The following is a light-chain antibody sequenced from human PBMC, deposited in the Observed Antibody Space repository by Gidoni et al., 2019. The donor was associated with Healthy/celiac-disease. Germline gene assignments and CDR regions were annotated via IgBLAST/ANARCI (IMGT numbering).Light chain of an antibody. CDR3: CSYAGSSTVV. Sequence: SSLTPPASVSGSPGQSITLSCTGTSSDVGSSNLVSWYQQHPGKAPKLMIYEGSTRPSGVSNRFSGSKSGNTASLTISGLQAEDEADYYCCSYAGSSTVVFGGGTKLTVL. CDR1: SSDVGSSNL. J-gene: IGLJ2*01. V-gene: IGLV2-23*01. CDR2: EGS.